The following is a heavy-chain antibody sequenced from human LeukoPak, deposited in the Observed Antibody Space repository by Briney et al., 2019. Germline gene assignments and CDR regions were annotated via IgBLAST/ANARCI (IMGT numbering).Heavy chain of an antibody. CDR2: ISSSSSYI. V-gene: IGHV3-21*01. D-gene: IGHD2-21*02. CDR1: GFTFSSYS. J-gene: IGHJ1*01. Sequence: GSLRLSCAASGFTFSSYSMNWVRPAPGKGLEWVSSISSSSSYIYYADSVKGRFTISRDNAKNSLYLQMNSLRAEDTAVYYCAREAYCGGDCSAGYFQHWGQGTLVTVSS. CDR3: AREAYCGGDCSAGYFQH.